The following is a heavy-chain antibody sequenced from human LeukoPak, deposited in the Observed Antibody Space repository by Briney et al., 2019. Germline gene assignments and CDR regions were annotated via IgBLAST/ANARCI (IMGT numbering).Heavy chain of an antibody. Sequence: SETLSLTCTVSGGSISSGGYYWSWIRQHPGKGLEWIGYIYYSGSTYYNPSLKSRITISVDTSKNQFSLKLSSVTAADTAVYYCARSGYCDSSGYSFFDYWGQGTLVTVSS. CDR1: GGSISSGGYY. D-gene: IGHD3-22*01. V-gene: IGHV4-31*03. CDR3: ARSGYCDSSGYSFFDY. J-gene: IGHJ4*02. CDR2: IYYSGST.